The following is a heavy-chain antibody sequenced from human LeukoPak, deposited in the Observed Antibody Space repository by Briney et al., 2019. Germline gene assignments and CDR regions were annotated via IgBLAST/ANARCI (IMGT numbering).Heavy chain of an antibody. CDR2: IYYSGST. Sequence: SETLSLTCTLSGVSISRGGCYWHRIRQHPGKGLEWLAYIYYSGSTYYNPSLEGRATISTDASKNQFSLRLTSVTAADTAVYYCARGSVFHYDSSGYTERTRDFQHWGQGILVTVSS. CDR1: GVSISRGGCY. CDR3: ARGSVFHYDSSGYTERTRDFQH. J-gene: IGHJ1*01. D-gene: IGHD3-22*01. V-gene: IGHV4-31*03.